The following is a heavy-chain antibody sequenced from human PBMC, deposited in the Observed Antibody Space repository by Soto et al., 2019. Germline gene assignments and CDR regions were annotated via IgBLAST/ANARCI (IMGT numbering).Heavy chain of an antibody. V-gene: IGHV1-2*02. CDR3: ARNMDDSYGRGSGNGHGV. D-gene: IGHD3-10*02. CDR1: GYTFTAYH. J-gene: IGHJ6*02. CDR2: INPKFGDT. Sequence: QVRLVQSGAEVKAPGDSVRVSCEASGYTFTAYHIHWVRQAPGQGLEWMGWINPKFGDTGYAQDFQGRVSMTSDMSISTVYMELSRLPSDDTAIYYCARNMDDSYGRGSGNGHGVWGQGTTVTVFS.